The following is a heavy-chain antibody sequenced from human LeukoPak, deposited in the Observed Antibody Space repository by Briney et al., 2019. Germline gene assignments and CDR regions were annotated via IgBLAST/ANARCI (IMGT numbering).Heavy chain of an antibody. J-gene: IGHJ4*02. CDR2: MHPNSGNT. V-gene: IGHV1-8*03. CDR1: GYTFTSYD. CDR3: ARGGGNSLGLVN. D-gene: IGHD4-23*01. Sequence: ASVKVSCKASGYTFTSYDINWVRQATGQGLEWMGWMHPNSGNTGYAQKFQGRVTITRNTSISIAYMELSSLRSEDTAVYYCARGGGNSLGLVNWGQGTLVTASS.